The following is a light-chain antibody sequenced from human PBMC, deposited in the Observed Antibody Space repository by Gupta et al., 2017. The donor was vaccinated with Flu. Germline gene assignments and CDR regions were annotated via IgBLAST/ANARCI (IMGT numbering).Light chain of an antibody. CDR3: QQRDIAPYN. CDR1: QRINNY. J-gene: IGKJ2*01. Sequence: DFQMTQSPSSLSASVGDRVIITCRASQRINNYLNWYQQRPGKAPKVLISAASSVKGGVPSRFSGSGSGTDFTLTISRLQPEDFATYYCQQRDIAPYNFGQGTKLEIK. V-gene: IGKV1-39*01. CDR2: AAS.